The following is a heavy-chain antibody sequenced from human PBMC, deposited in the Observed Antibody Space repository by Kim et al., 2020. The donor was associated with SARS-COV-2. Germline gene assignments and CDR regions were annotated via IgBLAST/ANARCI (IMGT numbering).Heavy chain of an antibody. CDR2: IYTSGST. J-gene: IGHJ2*01. CDR3: ASGGYCSGGSCYPMGPNWYFDL. CDR1: GGSISSGSYY. V-gene: IGHV4-61*02. D-gene: IGHD2-15*01. Sequence: SETLSLTCTVSGGSISSGSYYWSWIRQPAGKGLEWIGRIYTSGSTNYNPSLKSRVTISVDTSKNQFSLKLSSVTAADTAVYYCASGGYCSGGSCYPMGPNWYFDLWGRGTLVTVSS.